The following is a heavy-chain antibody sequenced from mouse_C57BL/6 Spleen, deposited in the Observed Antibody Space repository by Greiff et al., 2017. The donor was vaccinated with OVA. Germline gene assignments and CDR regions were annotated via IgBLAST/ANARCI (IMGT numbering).Heavy chain of an antibody. V-gene: IGHV1-26*01. D-gene: IGHD2-4*01. CDR3: ARCYDYDGFDY. Sequence: VQLKQSGPELVKPGASVKISCKASGYTFTDYYMNWVKQSHGKSLEWIGDINPNNGGTSYNQKFKGKATLTVDKSSSTAYMELRSLTSEDSAVYYGARCYDYDGFDYEGKGTTLTVSS. CDR1: GYTFTDYY. CDR2: INPNNGGT. J-gene: IGHJ2*01.